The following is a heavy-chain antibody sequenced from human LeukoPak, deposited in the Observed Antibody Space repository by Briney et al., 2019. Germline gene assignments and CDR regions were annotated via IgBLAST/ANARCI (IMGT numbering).Heavy chain of an antibody. D-gene: IGHD2-2*01. Sequence: GGSLRLSCAASGFTFSSYSMKWIRQAPGKGLEWVSSISSSSSYIYYADSVKGRFTISRDNAKNSLYLQMNSLRAEDTAVYYCARIYRYCSSTSCYVSNYYYMDVWGKGTTVTVSS. J-gene: IGHJ6*03. CDR2: ISSSSSYI. V-gene: IGHV3-21*01. CDR1: GFTFSSYS. CDR3: ARIYRYCSSTSCYVSNYYYMDV.